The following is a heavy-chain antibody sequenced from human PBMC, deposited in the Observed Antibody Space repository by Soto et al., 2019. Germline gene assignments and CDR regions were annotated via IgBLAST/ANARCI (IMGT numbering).Heavy chain of an antibody. D-gene: IGHD2-15*01. J-gene: IGHJ4*02. CDR1: GFTFSNYW. CDR2: IKQDGSEN. CDR3: ARGRYCSGGRCYFDY. Sequence: EVQLVESGGGLVQPGGSLRLSCAASGFTFSNYWMSWVRQAPGEGLEWVANIKQDGSENSYVDSVKGRFTISRDNAKNSVYLQMNSLRGEDTAVYYCARGRYCSGGRCYFDYWGQGTPVTVSS. V-gene: IGHV3-7*04.